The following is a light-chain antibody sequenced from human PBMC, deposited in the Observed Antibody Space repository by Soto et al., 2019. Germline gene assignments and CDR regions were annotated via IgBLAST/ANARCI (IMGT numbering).Light chain of an antibody. CDR3: HQYGSSPLWT. V-gene: IGKV3-20*01. J-gene: IGKJ1*01. CDR2: GAS. Sequence: EIVLTQSPGTLSLSPGERATLSCRASQSVSSSYLAWYQQKPGQAPRLLIYGASSRATAIPDRFSGSGSGTDFTLTISRLEPEDFAVYYCHQYGSSPLWTFGQGTKVDIK. CDR1: QSVSSSY.